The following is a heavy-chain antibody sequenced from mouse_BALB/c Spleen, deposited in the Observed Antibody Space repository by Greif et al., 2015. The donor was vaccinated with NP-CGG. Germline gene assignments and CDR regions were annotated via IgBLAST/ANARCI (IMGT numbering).Heavy chain of an antibody. D-gene: IGHD1-1*01. J-gene: IGHJ4*01. CDR3: AREGITVGNAMDY. V-gene: IGHV3-2*02. CDR2: ISYSGST. CDR1: GCSITSDYA. Sequence: DVQLQESGPGLVKPSQSLSLTCTVTGCSITSDYAWNWIRQFPGNKLEWMGYISYSGSTSYNPSLKSRISITRDTSKNQFFLQLNSVTTEDTATYYCAREGITVGNAMDYWGQGTSVTVSS.